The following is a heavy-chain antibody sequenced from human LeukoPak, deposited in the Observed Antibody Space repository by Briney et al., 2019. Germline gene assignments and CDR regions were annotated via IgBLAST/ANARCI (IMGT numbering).Heavy chain of an antibody. J-gene: IGHJ4*02. CDR2: ISYDGSNK. CDR3: AKDQKPYCSSTSCYPYGGFDY. V-gene: IGHV3-30*18. Sequence: GGSLRLSCAASGFTSSSYGMHWVRQAPGKGLEWVAVISYDGSNKYYADSVKGRFTISRDNSKNTLYLQMNSLRAEDTAAYYCAKDQKPYCSSTSCYPYGGFDYWGQGTLVTVSS. CDR1: GFTSSSYG. D-gene: IGHD2-2*01.